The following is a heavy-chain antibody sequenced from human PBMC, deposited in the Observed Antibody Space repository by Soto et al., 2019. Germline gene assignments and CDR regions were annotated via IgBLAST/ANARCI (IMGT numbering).Heavy chain of an antibody. J-gene: IGHJ4*02. Sequence: PGGSLRLSCAASGFTFSSYAMHWARQAPGKGLAWVAVISYDGSNKYYADSVKGRFTISRDNSKNRRYLQMSSMSAEDTGVYHGTRRYWELRKYFYFRGQGSLVIVSS. CDR1: GFTFSSYA. CDR2: ISYDGSNK. D-gene: IGHD1-26*01. CDR3: TRRYWELRKYFYF. V-gene: IGHV3-30-3*01.